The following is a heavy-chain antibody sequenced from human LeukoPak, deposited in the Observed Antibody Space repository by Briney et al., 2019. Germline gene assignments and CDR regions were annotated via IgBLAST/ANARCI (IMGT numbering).Heavy chain of an antibody. CDR3: ARDDSGSSPRPYYYYGMDV. CDR1: GYTFTSYG. CDR2: ISAYNGNT. D-gene: IGHD1-26*01. V-gene: IGHV1-18*01. J-gene: IGHJ6*02. Sequence: WASVKVSCKASGYTFTSYGISWVRQAPGQGLEWMGWISAYNGNTNYAQKLQGRVTMTTDTSTSTAYMELRSLRSDDTAVYYCARDDSGSSPRPYYYYGMDVWGQGTTVTVSS.